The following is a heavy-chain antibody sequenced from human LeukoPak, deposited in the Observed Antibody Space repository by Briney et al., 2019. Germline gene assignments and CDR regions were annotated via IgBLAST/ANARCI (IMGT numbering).Heavy chain of an antibody. J-gene: IGHJ5*02. V-gene: IGHV4-4*07. CDR1: GGSISSYY. CDR2: IYTSGSN. Sequence: SETLSLTCTVSGGSISSYYWSWIRQPAGKGLEWMGRIYTSGSNNYNPSLKSRVTMSVDTSKNQFSLKLSSVTAADTAVYYCARDQNWNYVGWFDPWGQGTLVTVSS. D-gene: IGHD1-7*01. CDR3: ARDQNWNYVGWFDP.